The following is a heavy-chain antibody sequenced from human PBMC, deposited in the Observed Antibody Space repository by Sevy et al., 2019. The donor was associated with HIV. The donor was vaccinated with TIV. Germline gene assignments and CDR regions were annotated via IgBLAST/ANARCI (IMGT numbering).Heavy chain of an antibody. CDR1: GFTFGDYA. D-gene: IGHD4-17*01. CDR2: IRRNSYEPYGGTT. J-gene: IGHJ4*02. V-gene: IGHV3-49*03. Sequence: GGSLRLSCTVSGFTFGDYAMSWFRQAPGKGLEWVAFIRRNSYEPYGGTTEYAASVKGRFTISRDDSKSIAYLQMNSLKTDDTAVYYCTRALATVVTPEYYFDYWGQGTLVTVSS. CDR3: TRALATVVTPEYYFDY.